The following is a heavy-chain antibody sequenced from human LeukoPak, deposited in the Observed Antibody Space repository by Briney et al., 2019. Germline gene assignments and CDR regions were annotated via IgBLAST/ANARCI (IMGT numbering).Heavy chain of an antibody. CDR2: INPNSGGT. D-gene: IGHD6-13*01. V-gene: IGHV1-2*02. CDR1: GYTFTGYY. J-gene: IGHJ4*02. CDR3: ASVRGGYSSSWYPFDY. Sequence: GASVKVSCKASGYTFTGYYMHWVRQAPGQGLEWMGWINPNSGGTNYAQKFQGRVTMTRDTSISTAYMELSRLRSDDTAVYYCASVRGGYSSSWYPFDYWGQGTLVTVSS.